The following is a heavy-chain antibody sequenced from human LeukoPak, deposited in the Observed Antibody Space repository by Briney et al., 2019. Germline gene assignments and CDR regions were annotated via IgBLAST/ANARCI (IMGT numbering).Heavy chain of an antibody. CDR1: GFRFSSYG. Sequence: PGRSLRLSCTASGFRFSSYGTHWVRQTPGKGLEWVALVSYDGSNKDYADSVKGRFTISRDNSKNTVYLQINSLRAEDTAVYYCAREMGSVYFDYWGQGTLVTVSS. V-gene: IGHV3-33*01. CDR3: AREMGSVYFDY. CDR2: VSYDGSNK. J-gene: IGHJ4*02. D-gene: IGHD3-10*01.